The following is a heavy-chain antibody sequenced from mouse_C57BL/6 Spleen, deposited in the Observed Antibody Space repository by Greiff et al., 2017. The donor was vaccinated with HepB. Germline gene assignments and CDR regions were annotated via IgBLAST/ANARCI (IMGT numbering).Heavy chain of an antibody. CDR1: GYSFTGYF. V-gene: IGHV1-20*01. Sequence: VQLQQSGPELVKPGDSVKISCKASGYSFTGYFMNWVMQSHGKSLEWIGRINPYNGDTFYNQKFKGKATLTVDKSSSTAHMELRSLTSEDSAVYYSARDYYYSNPAWFAYWGQGTLVTVSA. J-gene: IGHJ3*01. CDR3: ARDYYYSNPAWFAY. CDR2: INPYNGDT. D-gene: IGHD2-5*01.